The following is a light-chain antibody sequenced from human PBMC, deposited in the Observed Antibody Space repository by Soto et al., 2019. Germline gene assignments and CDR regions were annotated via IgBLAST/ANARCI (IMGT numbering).Light chain of an antibody. CDR3: SSYTSSGTFYV. CDR2: EVS. Sequence: QAALTQPASVSGSPRQSSTISCTGTSSDVGGYNYVSWYQQHPGKAPKLMIYEVSNRPSGVSNRFSGSKSGNTASLTISGLQAEDEADYYCSSYTSSGTFYVFGTGTKVTVL. CDR1: SSDVGGYNY. V-gene: IGLV2-14*01. J-gene: IGLJ1*01.